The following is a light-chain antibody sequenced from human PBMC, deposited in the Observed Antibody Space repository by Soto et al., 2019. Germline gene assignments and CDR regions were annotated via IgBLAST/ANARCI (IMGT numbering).Light chain of an antibody. V-gene: IGKV3-15*01. J-gene: IGKJ3*01. CDR1: QSLSSN. CDR2: GAS. Sequence: EIVMTQSPATLSVSPGERATLSCRASQSLSSNLAWYQQKPGQAPRLLIYGASTRASGIPARFSGSGSGTEFTLTISSLQSEDFALYYCQHYNDWPPAVTFGPGTKVDL. CDR3: QHYNDWPPAVT.